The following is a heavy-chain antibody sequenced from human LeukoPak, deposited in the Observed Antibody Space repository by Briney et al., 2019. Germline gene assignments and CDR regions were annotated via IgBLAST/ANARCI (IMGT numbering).Heavy chain of an antibody. CDR1: GGSFSGYY. Sequence: SETLSLTCAVYGGSFSGYYWSWIRQPPGKGLEWIGEINHSGGTNYNPSLKSRVTISVDTSKNQFSLKLSSVTAADTAVYYCARGPGYGGNSEGYFDYWGQGTLVTVSS. V-gene: IGHV4-34*01. D-gene: IGHD4-23*01. CDR3: ARGPGYGGNSEGYFDY. J-gene: IGHJ4*02. CDR2: INHSGGT.